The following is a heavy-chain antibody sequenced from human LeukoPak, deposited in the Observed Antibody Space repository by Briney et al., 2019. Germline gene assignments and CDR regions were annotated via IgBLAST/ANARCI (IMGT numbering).Heavy chain of an antibody. CDR2: LTGSSGTA. D-gene: IGHD1-26*01. V-gene: IGHV3-23*01. CDR3: AKSGASPLYHMDV. CDR1: GFSLNNYG. Sequence: GGSLRLSCAGSGFSLNNYGVNWVRQAPGKGLEWVSGLTGSSGTAYYAGSVRGRFSISRDDSKNTVYLQMTSLSVDDTAIYYCAKSGASPLYHMDVWGKGATVTVSS. J-gene: IGHJ6*03.